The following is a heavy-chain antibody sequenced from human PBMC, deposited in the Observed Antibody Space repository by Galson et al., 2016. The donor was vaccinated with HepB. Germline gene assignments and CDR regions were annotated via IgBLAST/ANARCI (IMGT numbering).Heavy chain of an antibody. D-gene: IGHD3-16*01. CDR2: IVVGSGNT. V-gene: IGHV1-58*01. CDR1: GFTFSNSA. CDR3: ATEAPGRNYDYLWGTWRDSAFDI. Sequence: SVKVSCKASGFTFSNSAVQWVRQARGQRLEWIGWIVVGSGNTDYAQKFRERFTITTDMSTSTAYMELSSLRSEDSAVYYCATEAPGRNYDYLWGTWRDSAFDIWGQGTMVTVSS. J-gene: IGHJ3*02.